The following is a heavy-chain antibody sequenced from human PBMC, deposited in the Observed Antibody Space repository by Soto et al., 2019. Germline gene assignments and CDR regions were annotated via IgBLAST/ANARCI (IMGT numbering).Heavy chain of an antibody. CDR3: ARVGVTIFGVVRKDGMDV. J-gene: IGHJ6*01. Sequence: GGSLRLSCAASGFTFSDYYMSWIRQAPGKGLEWVSYISSSGSTIYYADSVKGRFTISRDNAKNSLYLQMNSLRAEDTAVYYCARVGVTIFGVVRKDGMDVWGQGTTVTLS. CDR1: GFTFSDYY. D-gene: IGHD3-3*01. CDR2: ISSSGSTI. V-gene: IGHV3-11*01.